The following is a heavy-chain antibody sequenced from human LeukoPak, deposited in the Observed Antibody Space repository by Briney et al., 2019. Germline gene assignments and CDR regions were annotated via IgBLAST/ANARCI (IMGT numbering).Heavy chain of an antibody. CDR2: IYYSGST. CDR1: DNSIRDSDYY. J-gene: IGHJ4*02. CDR3: ARLPGETWGLFDY. D-gene: IGHD3-16*01. Sequence: SETLSLTCTVSDNSIRDSDYYWGWIRQPPGKGLEWIGSIYYSGSTNYSPSLKSRVTISVDTTKNHFSLNLSSVTAADTAVYFCARLPGETWGLFDYWGQGTLV. V-gene: IGHV4-39*02.